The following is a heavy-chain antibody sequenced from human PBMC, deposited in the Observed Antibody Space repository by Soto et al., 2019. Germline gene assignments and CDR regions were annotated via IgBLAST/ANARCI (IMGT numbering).Heavy chain of an antibody. Sequence: QITLKESGPTLVKPTQTLTLTCTFSGFSLSSSGVGVGWIRQPPGKALEWLALIYWDNYKQYSPSLKNRFTITKDTSKNQVVLTMTKREPVDTCTYYCARVMGSGTVGVFDYWGQGTLVTVSS. V-gene: IGHV2-5*02. CDR1: GFSLSSSGVG. CDR2: IYWDNYK. CDR3: ARVMGSGTVGVFDY. D-gene: IGHD6-13*01. J-gene: IGHJ4*02.